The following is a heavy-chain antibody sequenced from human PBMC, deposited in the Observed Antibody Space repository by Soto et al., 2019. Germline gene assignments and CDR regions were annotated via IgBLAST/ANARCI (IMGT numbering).Heavy chain of an antibody. Sequence: SETLSLTCTVSGGSISSYYWSWIRQPPGKGLEWIGYIYYSGSTNYNPSLKSRVTISVDTSKNQFSLKLSSVTAADTAVYYCARGEECSSTSCSNYYYYYGMDVWGQGTTVTVSS. CDR1: GGSISSYY. D-gene: IGHD2-2*01. CDR2: IYYSGST. V-gene: IGHV4-59*01. J-gene: IGHJ6*02. CDR3: ARGEECSSTSCSNYYYYYGMDV.